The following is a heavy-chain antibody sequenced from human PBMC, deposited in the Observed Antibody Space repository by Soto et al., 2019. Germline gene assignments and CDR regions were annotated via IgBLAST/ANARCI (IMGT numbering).Heavy chain of an antibody. D-gene: IGHD3-22*01. CDR3: ARGIVGVMIDYYYGMDV. V-gene: IGHV3-53*01. CDR2: IYSGGST. J-gene: IGHJ6*02. Sequence: EVQLVESGGGLIQPGGSLRLSCAASGFIVSSNYMSWVRQAPGKGLEWVSLIYSGGSTYYADSVKGRFTISRDNSKNTRYIQMNSLRVEDTAVYYCARGIVGVMIDYYYGMDVWGQGTTVTVSS. CDR1: GFIVSSNY.